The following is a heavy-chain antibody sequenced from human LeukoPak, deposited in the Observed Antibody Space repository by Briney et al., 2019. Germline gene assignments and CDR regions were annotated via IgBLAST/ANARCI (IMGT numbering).Heavy chain of an antibody. J-gene: IGHJ6*02. CDR2: ISYDGSNK. D-gene: IGHD4-17*01. CDR3: AKAKGIYGDYYSMDV. CDR1: GFTFSTYG. V-gene: IGHV3-30*18. Sequence: PGGSLRLSCAASGFTFSTYGMHWVRQAPGKGLEWVAVISYDGSNKYYADSVKERFTFSGDNSKNTLHRQMNSLRGDDTAVYYCAKAKGIYGDYYSMDVGGQGPTVTVSS.